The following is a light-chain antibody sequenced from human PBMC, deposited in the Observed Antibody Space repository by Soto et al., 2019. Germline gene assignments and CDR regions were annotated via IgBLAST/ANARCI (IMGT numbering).Light chain of an antibody. CDR1: QSVSSNN. J-gene: IGKJ3*01. CDR3: QQYGRSPFT. Sequence: EIVLTQSPGTLSLSPGERATLSCRASQSVSSNNLAWYQQRPGQAPRVVIYGASTRATGIPERFSGSGSGTDFTLTISRLEPEDCAVYNCQQYGRSPFTFGPGTKVDIK. CDR2: GAS. V-gene: IGKV3-20*01.